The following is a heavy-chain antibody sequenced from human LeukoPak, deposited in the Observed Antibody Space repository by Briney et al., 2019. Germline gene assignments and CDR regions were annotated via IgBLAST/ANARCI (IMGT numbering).Heavy chain of an antibody. CDR2: ISGSGGST. Sequence: GGSLRLSCAASGFTFSSYAMSWVRQAPGKGLEWVSAISGSGGSTYYADSVKGRFTISRDNSKNTLYLQMNSLRAEDTAVYYCARVLKGDDFWSGYYIDYWGQGTLVTVSS. CDR1: GFTFSSYA. V-gene: IGHV3-23*01. J-gene: IGHJ4*02. D-gene: IGHD3-3*01. CDR3: ARVLKGDDFWSGYYIDY.